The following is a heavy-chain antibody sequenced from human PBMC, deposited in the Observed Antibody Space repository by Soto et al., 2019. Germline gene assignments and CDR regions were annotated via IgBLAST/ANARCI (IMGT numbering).Heavy chain of an antibody. D-gene: IGHD1-26*01. CDR1: GFSFSNDW. CDR2: IKRDGSEK. Sequence: EVQLVESGGGLVQPGGSLRLSCAASGFSFSNDWMSWVRQAPGKGLEWVATIKRDGSEKYYAVSVMGRFTISRDNAKNSLYLQMNTLRAEDTAVYYCTGAQNWSSSNWGQGTLVTVSS. V-gene: IGHV3-7*04. J-gene: IGHJ4*02. CDR3: TGAQNWSSSN.